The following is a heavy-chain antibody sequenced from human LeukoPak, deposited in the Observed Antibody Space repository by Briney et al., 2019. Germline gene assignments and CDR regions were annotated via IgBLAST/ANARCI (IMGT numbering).Heavy chain of an antibody. CDR2: IYPGDSDT. Sequence: GEALKTFCRGSGYSFTSYWIGWVRQMPGKGLEWMVIIYPGDSDTRYSPSFQSQVTISADKSISTSYLQWSSLKASVTAMYYCARVYYYDSSGYYYRPGPYYYYYMDVWGKGTTVTVSS. CDR1: GYSFTSYW. J-gene: IGHJ6*03. CDR3: ARVYYYDSSGYYYRPGPYYYYYMDV. V-gene: IGHV5-51*01. D-gene: IGHD3-22*01.